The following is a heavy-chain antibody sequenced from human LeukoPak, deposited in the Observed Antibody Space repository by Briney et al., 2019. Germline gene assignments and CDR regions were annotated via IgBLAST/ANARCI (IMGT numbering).Heavy chain of an antibody. CDR3: ARVYSGGRYYFDY. CDR1: GFTFSSYW. J-gene: IGHJ4*02. CDR2: IKQDGSEK. D-gene: IGHD1-26*01. V-gene: IGHV3-7*01. Sequence: GGSLRLSCAASGFTFSSYWMSWVRQAPGKGLEWVANIKQDGSEKYYVDSVKGRFTISRDNAKNSLYLQMNSLRVEDTAVYYCARVYSGGRYYFDYWGQGTLVTVSS.